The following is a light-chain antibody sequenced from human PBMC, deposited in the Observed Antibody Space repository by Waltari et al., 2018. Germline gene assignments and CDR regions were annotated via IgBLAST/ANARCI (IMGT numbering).Light chain of an antibody. Sequence: ITISCTGTNSDVGAYNYVSWYQQHPGKAPKLVIYEVSYRPSGVSNRFSGSKSGNTASLTISGLQAEDEADYYCNSYTTGKTQVFGTGTQVTVL. CDR2: EVS. CDR1: NSDVGAYNY. CDR3: NSYTTGKTQV. J-gene: IGLJ1*01. V-gene: IGLV2-14*01.